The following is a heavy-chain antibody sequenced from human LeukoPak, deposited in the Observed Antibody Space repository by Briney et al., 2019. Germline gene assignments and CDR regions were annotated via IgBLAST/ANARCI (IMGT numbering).Heavy chain of an antibody. CDR1: GFTFSSYA. V-gene: IGHV3-23*01. CDR2: ISGSGGST. D-gene: IGHD6-13*01. CDR3: AKDHLVSSWIAAGMFDY. Sequence: GGSLRLSCAASGFTFSSYAMSWVRQAPGKGLEWVSAISGSGGSTYYADSVKGRFTISRDNSKHTLYLQMNSLRAEDTAVYYCAKDHLVSSWIAAGMFDYWGQGTLVTVSS. J-gene: IGHJ4*02.